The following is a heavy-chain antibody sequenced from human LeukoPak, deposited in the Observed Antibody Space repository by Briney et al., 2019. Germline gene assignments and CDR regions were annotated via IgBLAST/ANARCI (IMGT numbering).Heavy chain of an antibody. Sequence: PGGSLRLSCTASGFTFGDYAMSWVCQAPGKGLEWVGFIRSKTYGGTAEYATSVKGRFTISRKDSKNIAYLQMNGLKIEDTALYYCTRPSSDWAFDYWGQGTLVTVSS. D-gene: IGHD6-19*01. J-gene: IGHJ4*02. CDR2: IRSKTYGGTA. CDR1: GFTFGDYA. CDR3: TRPSSDWAFDY. V-gene: IGHV3-49*04.